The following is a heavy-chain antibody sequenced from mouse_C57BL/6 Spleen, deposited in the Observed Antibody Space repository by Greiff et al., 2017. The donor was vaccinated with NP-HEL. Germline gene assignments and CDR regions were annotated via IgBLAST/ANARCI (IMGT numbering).Heavy chain of an antibody. CDR1: GYTFTSYW. D-gene: IGHD1-1*01. Sequence: VQLQQPGAELVRPGTSVKLSCKASGYTFTSYWMHWVKQRPGHGLEWIGVIDPSDSYTNYNQKFKGKATLTVDKSSSTAYMQLSSLTSEDSAVYYCASITTGYYFDYWGQGTTLPVSS. CDR3: ASITTGYYFDY. J-gene: IGHJ2*01. CDR2: IDPSDSYT. V-gene: IGHV1-59*01.